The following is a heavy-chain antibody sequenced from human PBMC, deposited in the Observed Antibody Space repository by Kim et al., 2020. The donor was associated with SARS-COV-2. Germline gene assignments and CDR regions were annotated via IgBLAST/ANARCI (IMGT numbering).Heavy chain of an antibody. Sequence: ASVKVSCKASGYTFTGYYMHWVRQAPGQGLEWMGWINPNSGGTNYAQKFQGWVTMTRDTSISTAYMELSRLRSDDTAVYYCARDQGIAAAGTVAFDIWGQGTMVTVSS. J-gene: IGHJ3*02. CDR1: GYTFTGYY. CDR2: INPNSGGT. V-gene: IGHV1-2*04. CDR3: ARDQGIAAAGTVAFDI. D-gene: IGHD6-13*01.